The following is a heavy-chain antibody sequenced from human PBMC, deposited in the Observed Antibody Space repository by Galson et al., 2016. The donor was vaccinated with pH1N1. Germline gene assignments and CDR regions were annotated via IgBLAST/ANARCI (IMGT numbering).Heavy chain of an antibody. CDR2: IKQDGSEI. CDR3: VRAIGGADSY. Sequence: SLRLSCAASGFSFSDYWISWVRQAPGKGLEWVANIKQDGSEIYYVDSVKGRCTISRDNAKNSVSLQMNSLRVEDTGVYYCVRAIGGADSYWGQGRLVTVSS. J-gene: IGHJ4*02. CDR1: GFSFSDYW. V-gene: IGHV3-7*01. D-gene: IGHD6-13*01.